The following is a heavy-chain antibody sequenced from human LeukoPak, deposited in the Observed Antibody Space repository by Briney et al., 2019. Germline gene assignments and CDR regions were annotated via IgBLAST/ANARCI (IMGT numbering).Heavy chain of an antibody. CDR2: ISDTSTYI. Sequence: PGGSLRLSCAACGFIFSSYTMNWVRQAPGEGLEWVSSISDTSTYIYYADSVEGRFTISRDNAKSSLFLQMNSLRAEDTAVYYCTRAPPGRDGYSEYWGQGTVVTVST. D-gene: IGHD5-24*01. J-gene: IGHJ1*01. V-gene: IGHV3-21*01. CDR1: GFIFSSYT. CDR3: TRAPPGRDGYSEY.